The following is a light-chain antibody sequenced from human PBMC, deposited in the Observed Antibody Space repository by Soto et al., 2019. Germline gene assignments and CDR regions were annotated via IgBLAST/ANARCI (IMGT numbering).Light chain of an antibody. V-gene: IGLV2-8*01. CDR1: SSDVGGYNY. CDR3: SSYAGSTNV. J-gene: IGLJ1*01. Sequence: QSVLTQPPSASGSPGQSVTISCTGTSSDVGGYNYVSWYQQHPGKAPKLLIYEVTKRPSGVPDRFSGSKSGITASLTVSGXXXXXXXXXYCSSYAGSTNVFGTGTKLTVL. CDR2: EVT.